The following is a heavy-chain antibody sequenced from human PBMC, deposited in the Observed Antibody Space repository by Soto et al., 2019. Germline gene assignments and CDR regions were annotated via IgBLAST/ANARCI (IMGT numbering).Heavy chain of an antibody. D-gene: IGHD3-10*01. V-gene: IGHV4-39*01. CDR1: GGSISSSSYY. CDR2: IYYSGST. CDR3: ASVVLLRLAPKPNHYAMDV. Sequence: PQALCVTCSGSGGSISSSSYYWGWIRQPPGKGLEWIGSIYYSGSTYYNPSPKSRVTISVDTSKNPFSLKLSSVTAADTAVYYCASVVLLRLAPKPNHYAMDVWGQASSIT. J-gene: IGHJ6*02.